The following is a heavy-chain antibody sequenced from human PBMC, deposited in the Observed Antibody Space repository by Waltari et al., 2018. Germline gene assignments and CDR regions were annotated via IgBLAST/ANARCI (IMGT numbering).Heavy chain of an antibody. J-gene: IGHJ4*02. V-gene: IGHV3-23*04. CDR3: AKSTGSYYEVFDY. D-gene: IGHD1-26*01. CDR2: ISGSGGTT. Sequence: EVRLVESGGGLVQPGGSLTLSCAAAGFTFSNYGMSRVRQAPGKGLECVSTISGSGGTTFYADSVKGRFTMSKDNSKNTLFLQMNSLRFDDTAEYYCAKSTGSYYEVFDYWGRGTLVTVSS. CDR1: GFTFSNYG.